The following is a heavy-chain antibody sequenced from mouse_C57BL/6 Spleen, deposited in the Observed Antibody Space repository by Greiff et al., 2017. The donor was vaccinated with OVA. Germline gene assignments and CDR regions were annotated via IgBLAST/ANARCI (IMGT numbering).Heavy chain of an antibody. J-gene: IGHJ3*01. V-gene: IGHV1-55*01. CDR1: GYTFTSYW. CDR2: IYPGSGST. D-gene: IGHD1-1*01. CDR3: ARGTTVVSPAWFAY. Sequence: QVQLQQPGAELVKPGASVKMSCKASGYTFTSYWITWVKQRPGQGLEWIGDIYPGSGSTNYNEKFTSKATLTVDTSSSTAYMQLSSLTSEDSAVYYCARGTTVVSPAWFAYWGQGTLVTVSA.